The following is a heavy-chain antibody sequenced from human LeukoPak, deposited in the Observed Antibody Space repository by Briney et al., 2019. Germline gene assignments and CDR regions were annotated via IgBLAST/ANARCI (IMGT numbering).Heavy chain of an antibody. CDR1: GYSFTSYW. D-gene: IGHD1-26*01. V-gene: IGHV5-51*01. CDR2: IYPGDSDT. Sequence: GQSLKISCKGSGYSFTSYWIGWVRQMPGKGLEWMGIIYPGDSDTRYSPSFQGQVTISADKSLSTAYLQWSSLKASDTAMYYCARGSGSYHTAYMNWGQGSPVTVSS. CDR3: ARGSGSYHTAYMN. J-gene: IGHJ4*02.